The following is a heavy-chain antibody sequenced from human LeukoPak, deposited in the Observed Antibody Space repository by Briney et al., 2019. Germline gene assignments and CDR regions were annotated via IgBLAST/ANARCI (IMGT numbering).Heavy chain of an antibody. CDR1: GFTFGDYY. CDR3: ARIESAYYFYYMDV. D-gene: IGHD4/OR15-4a*01. V-gene: IGHV3-11*01. CDR2: ISGTGKTI. Sequence: GGSLRLSCAASGFTFGDYYMSWIRQTPGRGLDWVSYISGTGKTIYYADSVKGRFTISRDNAKNSLYLQMNSLRVEDTAAYYCARIESAYYFYYMDVWGKGTTVTVSS. J-gene: IGHJ6*03.